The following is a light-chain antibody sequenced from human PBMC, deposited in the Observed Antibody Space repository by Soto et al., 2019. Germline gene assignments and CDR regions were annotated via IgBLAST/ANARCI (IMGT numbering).Light chain of an antibody. CDR1: QGIDNY. CDR3: LQHDRYPLT. CDR2: TAS. J-gene: IGKJ4*01. V-gene: IGKV1-9*01. Sequence: DIQLTQGPSFLSASVGDRVTLTCRASQGIDNYLAWYAQKPGKAPKILIYTASTLQSGVPSRFSGSGSGTEFTLTISSLQPEDFETYYCLQHDRYPLTFGGGTKV.